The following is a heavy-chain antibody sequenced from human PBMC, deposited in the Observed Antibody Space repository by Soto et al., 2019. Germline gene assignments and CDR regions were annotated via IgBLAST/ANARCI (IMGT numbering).Heavy chain of an antibody. CDR1: GCTFTSYD. V-gene: IGHV1-8*01. CDR2: MNPNSGNT. CDR3: ARPGAPIAVAGPYYFDY. J-gene: IGHJ4*02. D-gene: IGHD6-19*01. Sequence: ASVKVSCKASGCTFTSYDINWVRQATGQGLEWMGWMNPNSGNTGYAQKFQGRVTMTRNTSISTAYMELSSLRSEDTAVYYCARPGAPIAVAGPYYFDYWGQGTLVTVSS.